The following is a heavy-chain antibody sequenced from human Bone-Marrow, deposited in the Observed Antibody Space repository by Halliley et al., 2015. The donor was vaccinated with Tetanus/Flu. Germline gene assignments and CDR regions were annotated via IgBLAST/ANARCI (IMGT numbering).Heavy chain of an antibody. CDR1: GYSFSSYW. Sequence: VQLVQSGAEVRKPGESLNISCKGTGYSFSSYWIGWVRQMPGKGLEWVGIIYPGDSDTRYSPSLRGHVTISADKSISTAYLQWRTLKASATAIYYCARHTLAGAGYYYGTDVWGQGTTVTVSS. V-gene: IGHV5-51*01. J-gene: IGHJ6*02. D-gene: IGHD3-10*01. CDR3: ARHTLAGAGYYYGTDV. CDR2: IYPGDSDT.